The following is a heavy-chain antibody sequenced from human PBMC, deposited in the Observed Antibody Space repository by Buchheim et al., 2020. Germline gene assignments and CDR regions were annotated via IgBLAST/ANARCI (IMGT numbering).Heavy chain of an antibody. D-gene: IGHD3-10*01. CDR3: CITMVRGVIQMSYYFDY. Sequence: EVQLVESGGGLVQPGGSLRLSCAASGFTFSSYWMSWVRQAPGKGLEWVANIKQDGSEKYYVDSVKGRFTISRDNAKNSLYLQMNSLRAEDTAVYYCCITMVRGVIQMSYYFDYWGQGTL. CDR1: GFTFSSYW. J-gene: IGHJ4*02. CDR2: IKQDGSEK. V-gene: IGHV3-7*01.